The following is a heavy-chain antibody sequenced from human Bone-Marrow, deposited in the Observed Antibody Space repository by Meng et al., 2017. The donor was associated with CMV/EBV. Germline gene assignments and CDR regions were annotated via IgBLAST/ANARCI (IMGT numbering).Heavy chain of an antibody. Sequence: GESLKISCAASGFTFSSYSMNWVRQAPGKGLEWVSSISSSSNYIYYADSVKGRFTISRDNAKNSLYLQMNSLRAEDTAVYYCARQGWELRPYYFDYWGQGTLVTVSS. CDR1: GFTFSSYS. CDR2: ISSSSNYI. V-gene: IGHV3-21*04. J-gene: IGHJ4*02. CDR3: ARQGWELRPYYFDY. D-gene: IGHD1-26*01.